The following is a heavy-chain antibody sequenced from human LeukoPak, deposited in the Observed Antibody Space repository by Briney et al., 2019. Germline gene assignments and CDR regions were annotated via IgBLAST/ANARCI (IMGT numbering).Heavy chain of an antibody. Sequence: GGSLRLSCAASGFTFSTYGMHWVRQAPGKGLEWVAVISHDGNLKYYADSVQGRFTISRDNSKSTLYLQMNSLGAEDTAVYYCSLGMGSTWYGNNFDYWGQGTLVTVSS. D-gene: IGHD6-13*01. CDR1: GFTFSTYG. CDR3: SLGMGSTWYGNNFDY. V-gene: IGHV3-30*03. J-gene: IGHJ4*02. CDR2: ISHDGNLK.